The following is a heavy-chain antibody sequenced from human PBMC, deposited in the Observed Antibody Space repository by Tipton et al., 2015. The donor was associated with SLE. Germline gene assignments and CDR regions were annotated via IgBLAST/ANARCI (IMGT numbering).Heavy chain of an antibody. CDR3: ARGGCGGDCLDY. D-gene: IGHD2-21*02. CDR2: MSYDGYNK. J-gene: IGHJ4*02. Sequence: SLRLSCAASGFTFSSYAMHWVRQAPGKGLEWVTFMSYDGYNKDYADSVKGRLIISRDNSKNTLYLQMHSLRAEDTAVYYCARGGCGGDCLDYWGQGTLVTVSS. V-gene: IGHV3-30-3*01. CDR1: GFTFSSYA.